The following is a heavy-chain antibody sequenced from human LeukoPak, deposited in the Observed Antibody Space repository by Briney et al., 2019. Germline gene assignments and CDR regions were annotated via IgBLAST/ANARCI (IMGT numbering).Heavy chain of an antibody. Sequence: PGGSLRLSCSASGFTFSSYAMHWVRQAPGKGLEYVSAISSNGGSTYYADSVKGRFTISRDNTKNTLYLQMSSLRAEDTAVYYCVKDQVQLELDYWGQGTLVTVSS. CDR3: VKDQVQLELDY. D-gene: IGHD1-1*01. CDR1: GFTFSSYA. CDR2: ISSNGGST. J-gene: IGHJ4*02. V-gene: IGHV3-64D*06.